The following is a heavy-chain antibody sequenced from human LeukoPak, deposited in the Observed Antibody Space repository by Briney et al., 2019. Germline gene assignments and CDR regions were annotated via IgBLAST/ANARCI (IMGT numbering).Heavy chain of an antibody. CDR2: ISGSGGST. CDR3: ARLPTLYYDILTGYHDY. D-gene: IGHD3-9*01. J-gene: IGHJ4*02. V-gene: IGHV3-23*01. Sequence: PGGSLRLSCAASGFTFSSYAMSWVRQAPGKGLEWVSAISGSGGSTYYADSVKGRFTISRGNAKNSLYLQMNSLRAEDTAVYYCARLPTLYYDILTGYHDYWGQGTLVTVSS. CDR1: GFTFSSYA.